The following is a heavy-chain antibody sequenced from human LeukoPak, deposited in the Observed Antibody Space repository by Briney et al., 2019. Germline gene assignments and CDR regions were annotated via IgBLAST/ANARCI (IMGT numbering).Heavy chain of an antibody. Sequence: PGGSLRLSCAASGFTFSNAWMSWVRQAPGKGLEWVGRIKSKTDGGTTDYAAPVKGRFTISRDDSKNTLYLQMNSLKTEDTAVYYCTTVPGQWLVHPRSNYYYDMDVWGQGTTVTVSS. CDR2: IKSKTDGGTT. CDR3: TTVPGQWLVHPRSNYYYDMDV. V-gene: IGHV3-15*01. CDR1: GFTFSNAW. J-gene: IGHJ6*02. D-gene: IGHD6-19*01.